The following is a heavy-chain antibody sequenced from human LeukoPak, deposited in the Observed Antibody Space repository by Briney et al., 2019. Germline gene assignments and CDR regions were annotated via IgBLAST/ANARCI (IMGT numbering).Heavy chain of an antibody. V-gene: IGHV1-2*02. D-gene: IGHD2-2*01. CDR3: ARLPATAATPDS. CDR2: MIPRSGDT. CDR1: GYPFIEYY. Sequence: GASVTVSCKPSGYPFIEYYIHWLRQAPGQGLEWVGWMIPRSGDTNYAPKFQGRVTLTRDTSISTAYMELNRLTPDDTAVYYCARLPATAATPDSWGQGTLVTVSS. J-gene: IGHJ4*02.